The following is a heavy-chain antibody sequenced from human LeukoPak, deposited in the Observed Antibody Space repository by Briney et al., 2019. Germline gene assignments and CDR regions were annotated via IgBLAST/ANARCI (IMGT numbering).Heavy chain of an antibody. CDR1: GGSFSGYY. CDR2: INHSGST. D-gene: IGHD3-16*02. Sequence: PSETLSLTCAVYGGSFSGYYWSWIRQPPGKGLEWIGEINHSGSTNYNPSLKSRVTISVDTSKNQFSLKLSSVTAADTAVYYCARGLYDYVWGSYRSNNWFDPWGQGTLVTVSS. V-gene: IGHV4-34*01. J-gene: IGHJ5*02. CDR3: ARGLYDYVWGSYRSNNWFDP.